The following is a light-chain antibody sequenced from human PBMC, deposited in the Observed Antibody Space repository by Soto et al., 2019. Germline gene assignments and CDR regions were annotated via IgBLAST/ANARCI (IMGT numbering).Light chain of an antibody. CDR3: QQYGGSRWT. J-gene: IGKJ1*01. CDR2: GAF. Sequence: EIVLTQSPGTLSLSPGERATLSCRASQSVSSTYLAWYQQKPGQAPRLLIYGAFNRATGIPDRFSGSGSGTDFTLTISRLEPEDFAVYYCQQYGGSRWTFGQGTRVDI. V-gene: IGKV3-20*01. CDR1: QSVSSTY.